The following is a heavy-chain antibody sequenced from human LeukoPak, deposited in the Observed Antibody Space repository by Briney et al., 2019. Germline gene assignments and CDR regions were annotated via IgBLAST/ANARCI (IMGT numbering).Heavy chain of an antibody. Sequence: RTGGSLRLSCAASGFTFSSYWMSWVRQAPGKGLEWVANIKKDGSEKYYVDSVKGRFTISRDNAKTPLYLQMNSLRAEDTAVYYCARDLSGVTGYTYGRGIDYWGQGTLVTVSS. J-gene: IGHJ4*02. V-gene: IGHV3-7*01. D-gene: IGHD5-18*01. CDR2: IKKDGSEK. CDR3: ARDLSGVTGYTYGRGIDY. CDR1: GFTFSSYW.